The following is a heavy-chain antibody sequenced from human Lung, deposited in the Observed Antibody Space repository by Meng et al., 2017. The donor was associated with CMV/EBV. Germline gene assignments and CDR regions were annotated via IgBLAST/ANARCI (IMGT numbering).Heavy chain of an antibody. V-gene: IGHV3-15*01. CDR3: TTGRRFDD. CDR2: IKSKTDGGTT. Sequence: SCAASGFTFSTAWMSWVRQAPGKGLEWVGRIKSKTDGGTTDYAAPVKGRFTMSRDDLRNTLYLQMNSLKTDDTGVYYCTTGRRFDDWGQATLVTVSS. CDR1: GFTFSTAW. J-gene: IGHJ4*02.